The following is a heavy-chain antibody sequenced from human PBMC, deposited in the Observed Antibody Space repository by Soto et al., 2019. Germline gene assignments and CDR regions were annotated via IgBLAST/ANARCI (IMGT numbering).Heavy chain of an antibody. J-gene: IGHJ6*02. CDR2: IYYSGIT. D-gene: IGHD2-2*01. Sequence: SETLSLTCTVSGGSVSSGSYYWSWIRQPPGKGLEWIGYIYYSGITNYNPSLKSRVTILVDTSKNQFSLKLSSVTAADTAVYYCVSGVLALDIKVGAGSRYGMDVWGQGTTVTLSS. V-gene: IGHV4-61*01. CDR3: VSGVLALDIKVGAGSRYGMDV. CDR1: GGSVSSGSYY.